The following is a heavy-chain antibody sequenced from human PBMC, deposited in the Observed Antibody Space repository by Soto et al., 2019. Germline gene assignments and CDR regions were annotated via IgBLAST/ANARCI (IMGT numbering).Heavy chain of an antibody. Sequence: GASVKVSCKASGYTFTGYYMHWVRQAPGQGLEWMGWINPNSGGTNYAQKFQGWVTMTRDTSISTAYMELSRLRSDDTAVYYCARGLDFWSGRPDDAFDIWGQGTMVIVSS. D-gene: IGHD3-3*01. V-gene: IGHV1-2*04. CDR3: ARGLDFWSGRPDDAFDI. J-gene: IGHJ3*02. CDR1: GYTFTGYY. CDR2: INPNSGGT.